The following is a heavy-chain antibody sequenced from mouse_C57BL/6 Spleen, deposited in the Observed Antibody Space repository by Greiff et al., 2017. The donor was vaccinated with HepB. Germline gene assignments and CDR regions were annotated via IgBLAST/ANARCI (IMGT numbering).Heavy chain of an antibody. CDR1: GFTFSRYA. CDR3: ARRELRDWYFDV. V-gene: IGHV5-4*01. J-gene: IGHJ1*03. Sequence: EVQLVESGGGLVKPGGSLKLSCAASGFTFSRYAMSWVRQTPEKRLEWVATISYDGSYTYSPYNVKGQFTISRDKTKNNMYLHMSHLKSEDTSMYYCARRELRDWYFDVWGTGTTVTVSS. D-gene: IGHD1-1*01. CDR2: ISYDGSYT.